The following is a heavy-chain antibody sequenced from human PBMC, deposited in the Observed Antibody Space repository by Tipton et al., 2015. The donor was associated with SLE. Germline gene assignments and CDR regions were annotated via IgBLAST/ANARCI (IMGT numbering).Heavy chain of an antibody. CDR2: IYSGGST. D-gene: IGHD3-16*02. Sequence: SLRLSCAASGFTFSSYAMSWVRQAPGKGLERVSVIYSGGSTYYEDSVKGRFTISRDNSRNTLYLQMNSLRPEDTAVYYCAKERLWGSYPEYWGQGTLVTVSS. J-gene: IGHJ4*02. CDR1: GFTFSSYA. CDR3: AKERLWGSYPEY. V-gene: IGHV3-23*03.